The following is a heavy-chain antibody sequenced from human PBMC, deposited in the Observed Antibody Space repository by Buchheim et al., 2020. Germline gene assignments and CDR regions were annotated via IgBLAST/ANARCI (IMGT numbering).Heavy chain of an antibody. Sequence: QVQLVQSGAEVKKPGASVKVSCKASGYTFTSYYMHWVRQAPGQGLEWMGIINPSGGSTSYAQKFQGSVTMTRDTSTTTVYMELSSLRSEDTAVYYCARVVSYYYGSGMGNPNWFDPWGQGTL. CDR3: ARVVSYYYGSGMGNPNWFDP. CDR1: GYTFTSYY. D-gene: IGHD3-10*01. V-gene: IGHV1-46*03. CDR2: INPSGGST. J-gene: IGHJ5*02.